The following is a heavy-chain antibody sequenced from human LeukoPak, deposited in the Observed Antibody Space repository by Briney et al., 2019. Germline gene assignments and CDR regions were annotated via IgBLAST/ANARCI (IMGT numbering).Heavy chain of an antibody. CDR3: ARDYYDSSGYARRAFDI. CDR2: ISAYNGNT. Sequence: ASVKVSCKASGYTFTSYGIIWLRQAPGQGLEWMGWISAYNGNTNYAQKLQGRVTMTTDTSTSTAYMELRSLRSDDTAVYYCARDYYDSSGYARRAFDIWGQGTMVTVSS. J-gene: IGHJ3*02. V-gene: IGHV1-18*01. CDR1: GYTFTSYG. D-gene: IGHD3-22*01.